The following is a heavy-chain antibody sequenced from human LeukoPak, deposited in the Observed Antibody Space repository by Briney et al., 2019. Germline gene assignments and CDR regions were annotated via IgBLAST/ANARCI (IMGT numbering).Heavy chain of an antibody. CDR3: ARQYCSSHSRPFDY. CDR1: GYTFTSYG. V-gene: IGHV1-18*01. J-gene: IGHJ4*02. CDR2: ISAYNGNT. D-gene: IGHD6-6*01. Sequence: ASVKVSCKASGYTFTSYGISWVRQAPGQGGEWMGWISAYNGNTNYAQKLQGRVTMTTDTSTSTAYMELRSLRSDDTAVYYCARQYCSSHSRPFDYWGQGTLVTVSS.